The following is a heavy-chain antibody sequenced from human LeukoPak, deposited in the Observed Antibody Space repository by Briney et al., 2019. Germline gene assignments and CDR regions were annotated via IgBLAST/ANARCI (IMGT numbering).Heavy chain of an antibody. CDR2: ISYDGSNK. Sequence: GRSLRLSCAASGFTFSSYAMHWVRQAPGKGLEWVAVISYDGSNKYYADSVKGRFTISRDNSKNTLYLQMNNLRAEDTAVYYRARPLSIVGAIFPGYWGQGTLVTVSS. J-gene: IGHJ4*02. CDR1: GFTFSSYA. D-gene: IGHD1-26*01. V-gene: IGHV3-30-3*01. CDR3: ARPLSIVGAIFPGY.